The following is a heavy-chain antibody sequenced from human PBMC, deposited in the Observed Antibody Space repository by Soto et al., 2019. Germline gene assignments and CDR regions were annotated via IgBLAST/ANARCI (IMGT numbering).Heavy chain of an antibody. CDR3: VRRYCSRTSCLAGFDP. Sequence: SETLSLTCAVYGGSFSGNHWTWIRQPPGKGLEWIGEVNHSGSAKYNPSLKSRVTISVDTSKNQISLKLTSLTAADTALYYCVRRYCSRTSCLAGFDPWGRGTQVTVSS. J-gene: IGHJ5*02. CDR2: VNHSGSA. D-gene: IGHD2-2*01. CDR1: GGSFSGNH. V-gene: IGHV4-34*01.